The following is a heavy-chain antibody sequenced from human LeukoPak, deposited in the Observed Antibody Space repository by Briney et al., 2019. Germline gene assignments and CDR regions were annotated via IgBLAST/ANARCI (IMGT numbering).Heavy chain of an antibody. J-gene: IGHJ6*02. CDR2: ISPDGNSA. Sequence: GVLRLSCAASGFTFNRYWMHWVRQAPGKGLVWVSRISPDGNSAAYADSVKGRFTISRDNAKNMLYLQMNSLRAEDSAVYYCVSLDGVYYYHMDVWGQGTTVIVSS. CDR1: GFTFNRYW. CDR3: VSLDGVYYYHMDV. V-gene: IGHV3-74*03. D-gene: IGHD3/OR15-3a*01.